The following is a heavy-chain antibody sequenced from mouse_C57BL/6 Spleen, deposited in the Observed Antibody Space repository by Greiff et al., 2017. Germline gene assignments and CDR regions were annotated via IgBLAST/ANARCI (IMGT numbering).Heavy chain of an antibody. Sequence: QVHVKQSGAELVKPGASVKISCKASGYAFSSYWMNWVKQRPGKGLEWIGQIYPGDGDTNYNGKFKGKATLTADKSSSTAYMQLSSLTSEDSAVYFCARDGPMDYWGQGTSVTVSS. D-gene: IGHD2-3*01. CDR3: ARDGPMDY. V-gene: IGHV1-80*01. CDR1: GYAFSSYW. CDR2: IYPGDGDT. J-gene: IGHJ4*01.